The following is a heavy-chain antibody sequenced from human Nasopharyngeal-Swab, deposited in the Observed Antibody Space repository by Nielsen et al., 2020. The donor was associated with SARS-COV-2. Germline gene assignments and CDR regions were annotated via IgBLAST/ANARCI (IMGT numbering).Heavy chain of an antibody. V-gene: IGHV3-74*01. CDR3: ARDLPPLYYYYYGMDV. CDR1: GFTFSSYW. J-gene: IGHJ6*02. Sequence: GESLKISCAASGFTFSSYWMRWVRQAPGKGLVWVSRINSDGSSTSYADSVKGRFTISRDNAKNTLYLQMNSLRAEDTAVYYCARDLPPLYYYYYGMDVWGQGTTVTVSS. CDR2: INSDGSST.